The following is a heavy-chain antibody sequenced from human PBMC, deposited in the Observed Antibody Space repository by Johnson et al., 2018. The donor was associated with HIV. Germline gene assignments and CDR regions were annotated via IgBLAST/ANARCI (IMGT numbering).Heavy chain of an antibody. J-gene: IGHJ3*02. Sequence: QVQLVESGGGVVQPGRSLKLSCAASGFPFSTYAVHWVRQSPGKGLEWVAVISYDGTIRYYAASVKGRFTISRDNSKNIAFMQMNRLRGEDTAVYCCSRDFKDSSSWYGAFDIWGQGTMVTVSS. V-gene: IGHV3-30-3*01. CDR1: GFPFSTYA. D-gene: IGHD6-13*01. CDR2: ISYDGTIR. CDR3: SRDFKDSSSWYGAFDI.